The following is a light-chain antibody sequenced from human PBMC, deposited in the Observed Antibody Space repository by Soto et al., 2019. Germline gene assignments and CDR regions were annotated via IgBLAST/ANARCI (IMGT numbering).Light chain of an antibody. CDR3: QQYNSYYT. Sequence: DIQMTQSPSTLSAFVGDRVTITCRASQSISSLLAWYQQKPGKPPKLLIYKAASLQSWVPSRFSGSGSGIEFALTISSLQPDDFATYYCQQYNSYYTFGQGTKLEIK. CDR2: KAA. V-gene: IGKV1-5*03. J-gene: IGKJ2*01. CDR1: QSISSL.